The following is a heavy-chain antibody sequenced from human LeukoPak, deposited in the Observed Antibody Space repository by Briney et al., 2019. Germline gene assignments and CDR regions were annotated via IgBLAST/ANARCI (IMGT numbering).Heavy chain of an antibody. CDR1: GFTFSSYS. CDR2: ISSSSSTI. D-gene: IGHD3-10*01. V-gene: IGHV3-48*01. J-gene: IGHJ4*02. CDR3: ARDSEWFGEPLDY. Sequence: PGGSLRLSCAASGFTFSSYSMNWVRQAPGKGLEWVSYISSSSSTIYYADSVKGRFTISRDNAKNSLYLQMNSLRAEDTAVYYCARDSEWFGEPLDYWGQGTLVTVSS.